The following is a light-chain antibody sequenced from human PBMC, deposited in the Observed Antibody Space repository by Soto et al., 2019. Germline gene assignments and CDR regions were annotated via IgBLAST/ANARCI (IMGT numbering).Light chain of an antibody. CDR3: QQLNSYPLT. CDR2: AAS. J-gene: IGKJ4*01. V-gene: IGKV1-9*01. Sequence: DIQLTQSPSFLSASVGDRVTITCRASQGISSYLAWYQQKPGKAPKLLIYAASTLHSGVPSRFSGSGSGTEFTLTISSLQPEDFATYYCQQLNSYPLTCGGGAKVEIK. CDR1: QGISSY.